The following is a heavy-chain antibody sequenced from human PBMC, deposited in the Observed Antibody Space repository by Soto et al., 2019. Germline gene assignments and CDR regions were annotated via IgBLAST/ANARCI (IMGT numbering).Heavy chain of an antibody. Sequence: PGGSLRLSCAASGFTFSSYGMHWVRQAPGKGLEWVAVISYDGSNKYYADSVKGRFTISRDNSKNTLYLQMNSLRAEDTAVYYCAKDFSGGSCYYWGQGTLVTVSS. V-gene: IGHV3-30*18. CDR2: ISYDGSNK. D-gene: IGHD2-15*01. CDR1: GFTFSSYG. J-gene: IGHJ4*02. CDR3: AKDFSGGSCYY.